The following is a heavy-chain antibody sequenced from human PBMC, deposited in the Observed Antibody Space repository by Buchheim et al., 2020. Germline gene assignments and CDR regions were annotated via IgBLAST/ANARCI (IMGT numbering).Heavy chain of an antibody. CDR2: INHSGST. CDR1: GGSFSGYY. J-gene: IGHJ5*02. V-gene: IGHV4-34*01. Sequence: QVQLQQWGAGLLKPSETLSLTCAVYGGSFSGYYWSWIRQPPGKGLEWIGEINHSGSTDYNPSLKSRVTISVDTSKNQFSLKLSSVTAADTAVYYCARPRYSFNWFDPWGQGTL. D-gene: IGHD5-18*01. CDR3: ARPRYSFNWFDP.